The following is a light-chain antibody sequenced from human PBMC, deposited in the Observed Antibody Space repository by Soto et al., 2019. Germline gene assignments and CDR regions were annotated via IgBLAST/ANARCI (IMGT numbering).Light chain of an antibody. CDR3: GSYTSSSTVI. V-gene: IGLV2-14*03. Sequence: QSALTQPASVSGSPGQSITISCTGTSSDVGGYNYVSWYQQHPGKDPKLMIYDVSNRPSGVSNRFSGSKSGNTASLTISGLQAEDEADYYCGSYTSSSTVIFGGGTKLTVL. CDR2: DVS. J-gene: IGLJ2*01. CDR1: SSDVGGYNY.